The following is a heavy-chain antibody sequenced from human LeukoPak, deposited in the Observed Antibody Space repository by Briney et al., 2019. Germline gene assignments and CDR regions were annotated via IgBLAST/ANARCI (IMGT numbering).Heavy chain of an antibody. CDR1: GFTFSSYS. J-gene: IGHJ4*02. V-gene: IGHV3-9*01. Sequence: AGGSLRLSCAASGFTFSSYSMNWVRQAPGKGLEWVSGISWNSGSIGYADSVKGRFTISRDNAKNSLYLQMNSLRAEDTALYYCAKDTYYDILTGCLDYWGQGTLVTVSS. CDR3: AKDTYYDILTGCLDY. CDR2: ISWNSGSI. D-gene: IGHD3-9*01.